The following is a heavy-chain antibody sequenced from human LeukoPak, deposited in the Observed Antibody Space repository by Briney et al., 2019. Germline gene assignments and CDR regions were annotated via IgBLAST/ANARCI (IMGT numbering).Heavy chain of an antibody. CDR1: GLTFSRFG. J-gene: IGHJ4*02. CDR3: ARVKGDYDILTGYYPPDY. D-gene: IGHD3-9*01. V-gene: IGHV3-30*02. CDR2: IRYDGSYK. Sequence: PGGSLRLSCAASGLTFSRFGMHCVRQAPGKGLGWVAYIRYDGSYKHYADSVKGRFTISRDNSKNTLYLQMNSLRAEDTAVYYCARVKGDYDILTGYYPPDYWGQGTLVTVSS.